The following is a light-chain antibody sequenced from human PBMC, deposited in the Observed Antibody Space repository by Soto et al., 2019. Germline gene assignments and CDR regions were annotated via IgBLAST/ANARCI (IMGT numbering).Light chain of an antibody. Sequence: QSFLAQPRSVSGAPGQRVAISCTGSSSNIGAEYDVHWYQQLPGTAPKRLIYGDNNRPSGVRDRCSGSKAGTSASLAITGLQPEDEADYYCQSYDSSLTTFVFGTGTKVTVL. CDR3: QSYDSSLTTFV. J-gene: IGLJ1*01. V-gene: IGLV1-40*01. CDR1: SSNIGAEYD. CDR2: GDN.